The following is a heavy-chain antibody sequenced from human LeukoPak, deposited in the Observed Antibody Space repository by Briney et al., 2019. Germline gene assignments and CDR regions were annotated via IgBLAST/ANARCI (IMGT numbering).Heavy chain of an antibody. Sequence: ASVKVSCKASGYTFTAYYMHWVRQAPGQGLEWMGWIDPKSGVTNYSQRFQGRVTMTRDTSISTAYMELSSIRSDDTAVYYCATNYYVSGSPLYYYYYMDVWGKGTTVTVSS. D-gene: IGHD3-10*01. CDR2: IDPKSGVT. CDR3: ATNYYVSGSPLYYYYYMDV. CDR1: GYTFTAYY. J-gene: IGHJ6*03. V-gene: IGHV1-2*02.